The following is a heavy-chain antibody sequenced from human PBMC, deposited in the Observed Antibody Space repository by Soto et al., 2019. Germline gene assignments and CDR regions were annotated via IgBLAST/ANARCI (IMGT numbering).Heavy chain of an antibody. D-gene: IGHD3-10*01. Sequence: QLQLQESGSGLVKPSQTLSLTCAVSGGSISSGGYSWSWIRQPPGKGLEWIGYIYHSGSTYYNPSLKSRVTISVDRSKNQFSLKLSSVTAADTAVYYCARNYGSGSLYYFDYWGQGTLVTVSS. J-gene: IGHJ4*02. CDR3: ARNYGSGSLYYFDY. CDR2: IYHSGST. V-gene: IGHV4-30-2*01. CDR1: GGSISSGGYS.